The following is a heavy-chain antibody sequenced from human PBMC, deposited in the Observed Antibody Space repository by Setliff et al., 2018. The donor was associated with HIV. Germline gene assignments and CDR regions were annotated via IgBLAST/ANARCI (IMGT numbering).Heavy chain of an antibody. Sequence: ASETLSLTCAVSGYSISSGYNWGWIRQPPGKGLEWIGTISFRGSTSYNPSLKSRVTISLDTSKSQFSLNLNSVTATDAAVYYCTGPAMAAAGPLEYYYYYGMDVWGQGTTVTVSS. CDR3: TGPAMAAAGPLEYYYYYGMDV. D-gene: IGHD6-13*01. J-gene: IGHJ6*02. CDR1: GYSISSGYN. CDR2: ISFRGST. V-gene: IGHV4-38-2*01.